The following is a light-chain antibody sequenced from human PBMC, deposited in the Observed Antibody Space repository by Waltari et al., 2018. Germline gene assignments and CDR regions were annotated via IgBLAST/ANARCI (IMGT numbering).Light chain of an antibody. Sequence: QSVLTQPPSASGTPGQRVSISCSGSSSNTRGNNVHWYLQLPGTPPNLLIYNNNGRPSGVSDRFSGSKSGTSASLAISGLRSEDEADYYCAAWDDSLGGLVFGGGTKVTVL. CDR1: SSNTRGNN. CDR2: NNN. CDR3: AAWDDSLGGLV. J-gene: IGLJ2*01. V-gene: IGLV1-47*01.